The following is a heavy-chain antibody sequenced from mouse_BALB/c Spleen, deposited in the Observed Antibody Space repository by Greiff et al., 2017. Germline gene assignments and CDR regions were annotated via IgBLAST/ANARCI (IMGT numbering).Heavy chain of an antibody. V-gene: IGHV5-6*02. D-gene: IGHD2-2*01. CDR3: ARVGVTTRYYFDY. CDR2: ISSGGSYT. J-gene: IGHJ2*01. Sequence: DVMLVESGGDLVKPGGSLKLSCAASGFTFSSYGMSWVRQTPDKRLEWVATISSGGSYTYYPDSVKGRFTISRDNAKNTLYLQMSSLKSEDTAMYYCARVGVTTRYYFDYWGQGTTLTVSS. CDR1: GFTFSSYG.